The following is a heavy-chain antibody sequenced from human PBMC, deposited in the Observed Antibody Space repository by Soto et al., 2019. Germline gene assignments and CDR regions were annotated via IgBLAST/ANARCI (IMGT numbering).Heavy chain of an antibody. CDR3: ARLYCSSTSCFSVGAFDI. CDR1: GFTFSSYG. V-gene: IGHV3-33*01. J-gene: IGHJ3*02. Sequence: GGSLRLSCAASGFTFSSYGMHWVRQAPGKGLEWVALIWFDGSDKYYADSVKGRFTISRDNSKNTLYLQMNSLRADDTAVYYCARLYCSSTSCFSVGAFDIWGQGTMVTVSS. CDR2: IWFDGSDK. D-gene: IGHD2-2*01.